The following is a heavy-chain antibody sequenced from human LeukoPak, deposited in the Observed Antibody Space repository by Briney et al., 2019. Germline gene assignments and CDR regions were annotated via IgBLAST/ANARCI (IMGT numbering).Heavy chain of an antibody. CDR3: ARGAGYYGSGSYLSYDGMDV. V-gene: IGHV4-31*03. CDR2: IYDREST. Sequence: SETLSLTCTVSGGSISSGGYYWSWIRQHPGKGLEWTGYIYDRESTYYNPSLKSRLTISVDTSKNQFSLKLSSVTAADTAVYYCARGAGYYGSGSYLSYDGMDVWGQGTTVTVSS. CDR1: GGSISSGGYY. J-gene: IGHJ6*02. D-gene: IGHD3-10*01.